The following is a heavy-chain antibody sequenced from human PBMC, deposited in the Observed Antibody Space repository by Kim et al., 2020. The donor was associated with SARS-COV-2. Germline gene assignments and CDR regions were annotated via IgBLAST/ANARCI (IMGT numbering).Heavy chain of an antibody. D-gene: IGHD5-18*01. CDR3: ARGAGHTPPAF. CDR2: ISTKTGNT. Sequence: ASVKVSCKASGYTFTTYGIYWVRQAPGQGVEWVGWISTKTGNTNYAPKLQARATMTTDTSTSTASLELRSLTSDDTALYFCARGAGHTPPAFWAQGTL. J-gene: IGHJ4*02. V-gene: IGHV1-18*01. CDR1: GYTFTTYG.